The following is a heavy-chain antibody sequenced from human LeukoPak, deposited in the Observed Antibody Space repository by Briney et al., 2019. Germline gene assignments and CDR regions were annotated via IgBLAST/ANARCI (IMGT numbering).Heavy chain of an antibody. D-gene: IGHD6-13*01. Sequence: PGGSLRLSCAASGFPFSSHEMNWVRQAPGKGLEWVSYISRSGSSIYYADSVKGRFTISRDNAKNSLYLQMNSLRAEDTAVYYCARGAGAGAPDYWGQGTLVTVSS. CDR3: ARGAGAGAPDY. CDR2: ISRSGSSI. V-gene: IGHV3-48*03. J-gene: IGHJ4*02. CDR1: GFPFSSHE.